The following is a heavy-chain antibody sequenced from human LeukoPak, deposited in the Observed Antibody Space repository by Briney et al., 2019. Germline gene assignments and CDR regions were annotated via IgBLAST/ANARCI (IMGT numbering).Heavy chain of an antibody. CDR2: VTRTGDI. CDR3: ARLSLMNPQLSYWYFDV. V-gene: IGHV4-34*01. J-gene: IGHJ2*01. Sequence: SSETLSLTCAVYGGSFSGFYWSWIRQPPGKGLEWIGEVTRTGDINYNPSLKSRVTLSLDASQNQFSLTVNSVTAADTAVYFCARLSLMNPQLSYWYFDVWGRGTLVTVSS. CDR1: GGSFSGFY. D-gene: IGHD1-1*01.